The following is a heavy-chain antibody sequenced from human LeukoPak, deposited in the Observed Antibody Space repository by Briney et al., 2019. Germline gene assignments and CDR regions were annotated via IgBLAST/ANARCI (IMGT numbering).Heavy chain of an antibody. J-gene: IGHJ4*02. CDR1: GFTFSSYW. CDR3: ARDGILPRFDY. V-gene: IGHV3-7*01. CDR2: IKYDGSDK. D-gene: IGHD2-15*01. Sequence: WGSLRLSCAASGFTFSSYWMSWVRQAPGKGLEWVATIKYDGSDKYYVDSVKGRFTISRDNAKNSLYLQMNSLRPEDTAVYYCARDGILPRFDYWGQGTLVTVSS.